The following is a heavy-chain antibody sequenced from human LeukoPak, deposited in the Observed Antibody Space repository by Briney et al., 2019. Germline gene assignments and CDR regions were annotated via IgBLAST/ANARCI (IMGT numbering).Heavy chain of an antibody. D-gene: IGHD6-19*01. CDR3: ARHRQWLVRGLDY. CDR1: GFTFSSYW. CDR2: INHSGST. V-gene: IGHV4-34*01. Sequence: PGGSLRLSCAASGFTFSSYWMSWIRQPPGKGLEWIGEINHSGSTNYNPSLKSRVTISVDTSKNQFSLKLSSVTAADTAVYYCARHRQWLVRGLDYWGQGTLVTVSS. J-gene: IGHJ4*02.